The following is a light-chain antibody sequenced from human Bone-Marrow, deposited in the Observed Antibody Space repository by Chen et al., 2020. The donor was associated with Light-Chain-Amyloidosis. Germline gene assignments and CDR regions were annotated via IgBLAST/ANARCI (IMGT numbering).Light chain of an antibody. CDR3: QSADSSGTYEVI. J-gene: IGLJ2*01. Sequence: SYVLTQPPSVSVAPGQTATSLCGGNKIGIRSVHWYQQKPGQAPVMVVYDDSDRHSGIAERLSGANSGTTATLTISGVQAEDEADYHCQSADSSGTYEVIFGGGTKLTVL. CDR1: KIGIRS. V-gene: IGLV3-21*02. CDR2: DDS.